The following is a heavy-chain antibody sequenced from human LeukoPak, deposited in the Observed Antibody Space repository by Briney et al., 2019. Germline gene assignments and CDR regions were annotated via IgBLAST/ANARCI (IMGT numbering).Heavy chain of an antibody. D-gene: IGHD6-13*01. CDR1: GYTFTGYY. Sequence: ASVKVSCKASGYTFTGYYIHWVRQPPGQGLEWVGWINPNSGGTNYAQKFQGRVTMTRATSISTAYMELSRPRSADTAVYYCARASAYSSSWYRVRWFDPWGQGTLVTLSS. CDR2: INPNSGGT. J-gene: IGHJ5*02. CDR3: ARASAYSSSWYRVRWFDP. V-gene: IGHV1-2*02.